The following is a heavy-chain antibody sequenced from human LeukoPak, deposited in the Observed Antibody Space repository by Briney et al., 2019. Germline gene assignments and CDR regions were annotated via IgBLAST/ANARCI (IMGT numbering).Heavy chain of an antibody. V-gene: IGHV3-53*01. CDR2: IYRVGST. CDR3: ARGQGVPAALDY. CDR1: GFSVSNNY. D-gene: IGHD2-2*01. J-gene: IGHJ4*02. Sequence: GGSLRLSCAASGFSVSNNYMSWVRQAPGKGLEWVSVIYRVGSTFYADSVKGRFTISRDNAKNSLYLQMNSLRAEDTAVYYCARGQGVPAALDYWGQGTLVTVSS.